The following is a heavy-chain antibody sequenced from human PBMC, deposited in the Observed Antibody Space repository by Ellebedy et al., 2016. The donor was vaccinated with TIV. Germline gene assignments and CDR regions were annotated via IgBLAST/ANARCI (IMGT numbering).Heavy chain of an antibody. CDR3: VKAPTNTGRLDF. J-gene: IGHJ4*02. V-gene: IGHV3-9*01. Sequence: SLKISCVTSGFTFSKYSMNWVRQAPGKGLEWVSGISWNSGSIGYADSVKGRFTISRDNARNSLYLQMDSLEPEDTALYYCVKAPTNTGRLDFWGQGTLVTVSS. CDR1: GFTFSKYS. D-gene: IGHD3-10*01. CDR2: ISWNSGSI.